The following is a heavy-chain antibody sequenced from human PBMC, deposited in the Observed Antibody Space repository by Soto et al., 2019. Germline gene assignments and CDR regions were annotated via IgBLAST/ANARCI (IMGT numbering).Heavy chain of an antibody. CDR3: VRHLSPYSSSSMAY. Sequence: EVQLVQSGAEVKKPGESLKISCKASGYSFTSYWIAWVRQMPGKGLEWMGIIFPGDSDTRYSPSFQGQVTISADNSISTAYLQWSGLKASDTAMYYCVRHLSPYSSSSMAYWGQGTLVTVSS. CDR2: IFPGDSDT. J-gene: IGHJ4*02. D-gene: IGHD6-6*01. V-gene: IGHV5-51*01. CDR1: GYSFTSYW.